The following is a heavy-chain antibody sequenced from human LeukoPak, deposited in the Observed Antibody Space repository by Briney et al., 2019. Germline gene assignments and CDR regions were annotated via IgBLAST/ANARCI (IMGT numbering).Heavy chain of an antibody. CDR3: ARGGSRILTYYYYMDV. D-gene: IGHD2-15*01. CDR2: INPSGGST. V-gene: IGHV1-46*01. CDR1: GYTFTSYY. Sequence: GASVKVSCKASGYTFTSYYMHWVRQAPGQGLEWRGIINPSGGSTSYAQKFQGRVTMTRDMSTSTVYMELSSLRSEDTAVYYCARGGSRILTYYYYMDVWGKGTTVTVSS. J-gene: IGHJ6*03.